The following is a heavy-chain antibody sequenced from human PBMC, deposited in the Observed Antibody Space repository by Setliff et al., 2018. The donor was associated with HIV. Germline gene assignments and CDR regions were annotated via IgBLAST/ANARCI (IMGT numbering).Heavy chain of an antibody. CDR3: ARRIDDSGSFPDKNWFDT. J-gene: IGHJ5*02. CDR2: VYASGET. CDR1: GDSISSYS. Sequence: PSETLSLTCTVSGDSISSYSWNWIRQPPGRGLEWIGYVYASGETNYNPSLKSRVTMSIDTSKNQFSLRLTSVTAADTAVYYCARRIDDSGSFPDKNWFDTWGQGSLVTVSS. V-gene: IGHV4-4*09. D-gene: IGHD3-10*01.